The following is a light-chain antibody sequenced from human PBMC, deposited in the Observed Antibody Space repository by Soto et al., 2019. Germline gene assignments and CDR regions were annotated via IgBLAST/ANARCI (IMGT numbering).Light chain of an antibody. Sequence: QSVLTQPPSVYGTPGHRVTITCCGSSSNIGTNYVYWYQQLPGTDPKLLIYRSNQRPSAVPDRFSGSKSGTSASLAIRGLRSADYADYYCTAWDDSLSGPLYVFGTGTKLTVL. CDR1: SSNIGTNY. J-gene: IGLJ1*01. CDR3: TAWDDSLSGPLYV. V-gene: IGLV1-47*01. CDR2: RSN.